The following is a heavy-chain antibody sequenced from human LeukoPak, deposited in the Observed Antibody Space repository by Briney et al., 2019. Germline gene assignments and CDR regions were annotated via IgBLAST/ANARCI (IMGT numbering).Heavy chain of an antibody. V-gene: IGHV3-23*01. Sequence: GSLRLSCAASGFTFSSYWMNWVRQAPGKGLEWVSTISSSGGNTYYADSVEGRFTISRDNSKNTLYLQMNSLRAEDTAVYYCAKGQEYVWGSYRYTEGPYFDYWGQGTLVTVSS. D-gene: IGHD3-16*02. CDR3: AKGQEYVWGSYRYTEGPYFDY. J-gene: IGHJ4*02. CDR2: ISSSGGNT. CDR1: GFTFSSYW.